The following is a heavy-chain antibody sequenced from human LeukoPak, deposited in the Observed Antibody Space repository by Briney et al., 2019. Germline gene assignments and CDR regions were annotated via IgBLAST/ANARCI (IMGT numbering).Heavy chain of an antibody. CDR1: GFTFSSYA. V-gene: IGHV3-30-3*01. D-gene: IGHD6-13*01. CDR3: ARDPGVAAAAYYFDY. J-gene: IGHJ4*02. Sequence: GGSLRLSCAASGFTFSSYAMHWVRQAPGKGLEWVAVISYDGSNKYYADSVKGRFTISRDNSKNTLYLQMNSLRAEDTAVYCCARDPGVAAAAYYFDYWGQGTLVTVSS. CDR2: ISYDGSNK.